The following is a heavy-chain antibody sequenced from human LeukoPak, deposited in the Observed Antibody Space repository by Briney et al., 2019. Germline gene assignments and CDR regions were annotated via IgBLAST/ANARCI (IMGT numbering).Heavy chain of an antibody. V-gene: IGHV3-21*01. Sequence: PGGSLRLSCAASGFTFTNYNMNWVRQAPGKGLEWASSISSSSSFIYYADSVKGRFTISRDNAKISLFLQMNDLRAEDTAVYYCARDKYGDYAFDFWGQGTLVTVSS. J-gene: IGHJ4*02. CDR1: GFTFTNYN. D-gene: IGHD4-17*01. CDR3: ARDKYGDYAFDF. CDR2: ISSSSSFI.